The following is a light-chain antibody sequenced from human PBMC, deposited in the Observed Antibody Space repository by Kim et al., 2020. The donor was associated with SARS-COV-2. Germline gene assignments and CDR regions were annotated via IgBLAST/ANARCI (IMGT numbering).Light chain of an antibody. CDR1: KLGDKY. J-gene: IGLJ2*01. CDR3: QAWDSSTAWI. V-gene: IGLV3-1*01. CDR2: QDS. Sequence: VSPVQTASITCSGDKLGDKYACWYQQKPGQSPVVVIYQDSKRPSGIPERFSGSNSGNTATLTISGTQAMDEADYYCQAWDSSTAWIFGGGTQLTVL.